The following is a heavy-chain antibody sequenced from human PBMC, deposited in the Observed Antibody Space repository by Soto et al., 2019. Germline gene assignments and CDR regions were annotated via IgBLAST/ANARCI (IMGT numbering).Heavy chain of an antibody. CDR3: VREQGYGWYRVADC. CDR2: VTYDGYEGVNK. D-gene: IGHD6-19*01. CDR1: GFTFRSHG. V-gene: IGHV3-30*03. J-gene: IGHJ4*02. Sequence: QVQLVESGGGVVQPGGSLTLSCAASGFTFRSHGMHWVRQAPGRGLEWVAVVTYDGYEGVNKVYAESVKGRFTISRDNSKNTLSLQMNSLRPDDTAVYYCVREQGYGWYRVADCWGRGTLVTVSS.